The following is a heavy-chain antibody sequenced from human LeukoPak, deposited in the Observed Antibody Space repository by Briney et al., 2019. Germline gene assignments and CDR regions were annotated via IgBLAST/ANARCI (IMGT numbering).Heavy chain of an antibody. Sequence: TGGSLRLSCVASGFTFSRYDMNWVRLAPRKGLEWVSYIHSGGNIIYYADSVKGRFTISRDFAKNSLYLQMNSRRAEDTAVYYGARKLTGTTYFDYWGQGALVTVSS. CDR3: ARKLTGTTYFDY. V-gene: IGHV3-48*03. D-gene: IGHD1-1*01. J-gene: IGHJ4*02. CDR1: GFTFSRYD. CDR2: IHSGGNII.